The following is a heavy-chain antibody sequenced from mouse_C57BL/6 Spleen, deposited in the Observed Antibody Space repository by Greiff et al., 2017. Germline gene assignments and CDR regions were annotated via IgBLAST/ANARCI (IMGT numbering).Heavy chain of an antibody. D-gene: IGHD2-2*01. CDR2: IHPNSGST. CDR3: ASEGLWLRRGYFDY. Sequence: QVQLQQPGAELVKPGASVKLSCKASGYTFTSYWMHWVKQRPGQGLEWIGMIHPNSGSTNYNEKFKSKATLTVDKSSSTAYMQLSSLTSEDSAVYYCASEGLWLRRGYFDYWGQGTTLTVSS. J-gene: IGHJ2*01. V-gene: IGHV1-64*01. CDR1: GYTFTSYW.